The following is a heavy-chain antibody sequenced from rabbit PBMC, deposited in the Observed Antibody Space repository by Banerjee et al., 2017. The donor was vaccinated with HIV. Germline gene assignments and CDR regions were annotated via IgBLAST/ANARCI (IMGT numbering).Heavy chain of an antibody. CDR2: IYTGNGDT. V-gene: IGHV1S40*01. J-gene: IGHJ3*01. CDR1: GFDFSSRYD. Sequence: QSLEESGGGLVQPGASLTLTCKASGFDFSSRYDMCWVRQAPGKGLEWITCIYTGNGDTHLASWTKGRFTISKTSSTTVTLQMTSLTVADTATYFCARGANGVITRLDLWGPGTLVTVS. CDR3: ARGANGVITRLDL. D-gene: IGHD2-1*01.